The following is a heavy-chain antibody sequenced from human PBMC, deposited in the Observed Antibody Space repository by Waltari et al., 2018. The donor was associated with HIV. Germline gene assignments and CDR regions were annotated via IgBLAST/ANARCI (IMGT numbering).Heavy chain of an antibody. V-gene: IGHV3-53*01. J-gene: IGHJ4*02. Sequence: EVQLVESGGGLIQPGGSLRLSCAASGFTVSSNYMSWVRQAPGKGLGGVVVIYSGGSTYYADSVKGRFTISRDNSKNTLYLQMNSLRAEDTAVYYCARDPEMATKWGYWGQGTLVTVSS. D-gene: IGHD5-12*01. CDR2: IYSGGST. CDR1: GFTVSSNY. CDR3: ARDPEMATKWGY.